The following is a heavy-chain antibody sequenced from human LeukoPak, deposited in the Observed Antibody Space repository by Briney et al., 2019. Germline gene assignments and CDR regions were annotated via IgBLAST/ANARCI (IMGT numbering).Heavy chain of an antibody. CDR1: GYTFTDYY. Sequence: ASVKVSCKTSGYTFTDYYIHWVRQAPGQGLEWMGQFNPHTGGANYPQKFQGRVSMTRDTSINTAYIEVSRLTSDDTAVYYCARVTWKTVIAAPDYWGQGTLVTVSS. D-gene: IGHD2-21*01. CDR3: ARVTWKTVIAAPDY. J-gene: IGHJ4*02. V-gene: IGHV1-2*06. CDR2: FNPHTGGA.